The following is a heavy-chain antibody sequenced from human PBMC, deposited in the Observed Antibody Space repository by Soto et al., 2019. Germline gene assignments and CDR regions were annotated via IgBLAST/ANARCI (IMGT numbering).Heavy chain of an antibody. CDR1: GGSVSSGSYY. V-gene: IGHV4-61*01. J-gene: IGHJ4*02. Sequence: PSETLSLTCTVSGGSVSSGSYYWSWIRQPPGKGLEWIGYIYYSGSTNYNPSLKSRVTISVDTSKNQFSLKLSSVTAADTAVYYCARGPVAGGFDYWGQGTLVTVSS. CDR2: IYYSGST. CDR3: ARGPVAGGFDY. D-gene: IGHD3-10*01.